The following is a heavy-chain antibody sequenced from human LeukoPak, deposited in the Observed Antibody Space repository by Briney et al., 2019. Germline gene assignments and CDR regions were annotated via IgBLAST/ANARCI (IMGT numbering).Heavy chain of an antibody. D-gene: IGHD3-9*01. CDR1: GFSFRNYG. CDR3: ASFDADYFFDY. Sequence: PGTSLRLSCAASGFSFRNYGMHWVRQAPGKGLEWVALIWYDGSNENYADSVKGRFSISRDNSKYTLYLQMNGLRADDTAVYYCASFDADYFFDYWGQGVMVTVSS. CDR2: IWYDGSNE. J-gene: IGHJ4*02. V-gene: IGHV3-33*01.